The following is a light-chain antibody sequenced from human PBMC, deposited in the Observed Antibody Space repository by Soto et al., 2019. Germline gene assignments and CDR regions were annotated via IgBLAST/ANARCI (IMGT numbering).Light chain of an antibody. CDR1: SSDVGAYNY. Sequence: QSALTQPASVSGSPGQSITISCTGTSSDVGAYNYVSWYQQHPGKAPKLKIFEVSDRPSGVSNRFSGSKSGNTASLTISGLQADDEADYYCSSYTSSNTLVFGGGTKLTVL. CDR2: EVS. V-gene: IGLV2-14*01. CDR3: SSYTSSNTLV. J-gene: IGLJ2*01.